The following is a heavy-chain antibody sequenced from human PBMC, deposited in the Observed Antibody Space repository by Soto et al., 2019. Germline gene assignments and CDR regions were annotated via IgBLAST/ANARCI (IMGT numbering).Heavy chain of an antibody. Sequence: QVQVVESGGGVVQPGRSLRLSCAASGFTFSSYAMHWVRQAPGKGLEWVAVISYDGSNKYYADSVKGRFTISRDNSKNTLYLQMNSLRAEDTAVYYCASMMYYYDSSGYHDAFDIWGQGTMAPVSS. V-gene: IGHV3-30-3*01. CDR3: ASMMYYYDSSGYHDAFDI. CDR1: GFTFSSYA. CDR2: ISYDGSNK. J-gene: IGHJ3*02. D-gene: IGHD3-22*01.